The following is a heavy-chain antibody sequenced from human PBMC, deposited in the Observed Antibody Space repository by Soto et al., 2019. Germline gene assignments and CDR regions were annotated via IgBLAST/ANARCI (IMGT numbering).Heavy chain of an antibody. CDR1: GYTFTCYA. J-gene: IGHJ3*02. CDR2: INAGNGNT. Sequence: SVKVSCNASGYTFTCYAMHWVRQAPGQRLEWMGWINAGNGNTKYSQKFQGRVTITRDTSASTAYMELSSLRSEDTAVYYCARGSSSRAFDIWGQGTMVTVSS. D-gene: IGHD6-6*01. V-gene: IGHV1-3*01. CDR3: ARGSSSRAFDI.